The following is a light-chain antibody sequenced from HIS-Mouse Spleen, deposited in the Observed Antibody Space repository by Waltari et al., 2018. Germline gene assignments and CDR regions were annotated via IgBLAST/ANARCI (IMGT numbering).Light chain of an antibody. CDR1: QSVSSSY. CDR2: GAS. Sequence: EIVLTQSPGTLSLSPGERATLSCRASQSVSSSYLAWYQQKPGQAPRLLIYGASSRATGIPDRFSGSGSGTEFTLTISSLQPDDFATYYCQQYNSYSPTWTFGQGTKVEIK. V-gene: IGKV3-20*01. CDR3: QQYNSYSPTWT. J-gene: IGKJ1*01.